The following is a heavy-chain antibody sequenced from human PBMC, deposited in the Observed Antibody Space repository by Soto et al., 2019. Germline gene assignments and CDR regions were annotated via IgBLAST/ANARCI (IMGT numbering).Heavy chain of an antibody. CDR3: ARYGVQDDYSNSNAYYYYGMDV. V-gene: IGHV5-51*01. CDR1: GYSFTSYW. Sequence: PGESLKISCKGSGYSFTSYWIGWVRQMPGKGLEWMGIIYPGDSDTRYSPSFQGQVTISADKSISTAYLQWSSLKASDTAMYYCARYGVQDDYSNSNAYYYYGMDVWGQGTTVTVSS. J-gene: IGHJ6*02. CDR2: IYPGDSDT. D-gene: IGHD4-4*01.